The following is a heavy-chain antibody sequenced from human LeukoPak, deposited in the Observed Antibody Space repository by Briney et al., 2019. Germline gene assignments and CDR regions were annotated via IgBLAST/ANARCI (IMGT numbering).Heavy chain of an antibody. CDR1: GGSISSSSYY. CDR2: IYYSGST. J-gene: IGHJ4*02. Sequence: SETLSLTCTVSGGSISSSSYYWGWIRQPPGKGLEWIGSIYYSGSTYYNPSLKSRVTISVDTSKNQFSLKLSSVTAADTAVYYGARDIAAAGSSLDYWGQGTLVTVSS. D-gene: IGHD6-13*01. V-gene: IGHV4-39*01. CDR3: ARDIAAAGSSLDY.